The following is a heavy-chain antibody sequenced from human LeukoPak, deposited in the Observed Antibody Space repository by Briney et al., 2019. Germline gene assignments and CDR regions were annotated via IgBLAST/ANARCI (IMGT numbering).Heavy chain of an antibody. Sequence: GGSLRLSCAASGFTFSSYGMHWVRQAPGKGLEWVSAISGSGGSTYYADSVKGRFTISRDNSKNTLYLQMNSLRAEDTAVHYCAKMNYGGDSVDWYFDLWGRGTLVTVSS. CDR1: GFTFSSYG. CDR3: AKMNYGGDSVDWYFDL. CDR2: ISGSGGST. D-gene: IGHD4-23*01. V-gene: IGHV3-NL1*01. J-gene: IGHJ2*01.